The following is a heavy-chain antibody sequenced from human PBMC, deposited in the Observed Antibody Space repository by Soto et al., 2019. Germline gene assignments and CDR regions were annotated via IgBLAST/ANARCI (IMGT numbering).Heavy chain of an antibody. D-gene: IGHD6-13*01. Sequence: GGSLRLSCAASGFTFSNYAMNWVRQAPGKGLEWVSALSGSGGSTYYADSVKGRFTISRDNSKNTLYLQTNSLRAEDTALYYCAKAWYASSWYFFDYWGQGTLVTVSS. J-gene: IGHJ4*02. V-gene: IGHV3-23*01. CDR1: GFTFSNYA. CDR3: AKAWYASSWYFFDY. CDR2: LSGSGGST.